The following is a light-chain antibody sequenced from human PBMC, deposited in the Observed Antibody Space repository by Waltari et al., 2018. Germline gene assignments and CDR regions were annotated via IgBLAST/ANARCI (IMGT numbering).Light chain of an antibody. CDR2: TDN. CDR3: AAWDDSLTGRV. CDR1: SSNIGSNY. Sequence: QSVLTQPSSASGTPGQRVTISCSGSSSNIGSNYVYWYQQLPGTAPNPLIHTDNQRPSVVPDRVSASKSGASSSLASSGLRSDDEADYYCAAWDDSLTGRVFGGGTKLTVL. V-gene: IGLV1-47*01. J-gene: IGLJ3*02.